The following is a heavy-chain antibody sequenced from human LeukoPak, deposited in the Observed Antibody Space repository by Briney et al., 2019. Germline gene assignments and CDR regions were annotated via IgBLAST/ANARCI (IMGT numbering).Heavy chain of an antibody. CDR1: GYTFTGYY. CDR3: ARDYSSNYGFDY. CDR2: INPNSGGT. Sequence: ASVKVSCKASGYTFTGYYMHWVRQAPGPGLEWMGWINPNSGGTNYAQKFQGRVTMTRDTSISTAYMELSRLRSGDTAVYYCARDYSSNYGFDYWGQGTLVTVSS. D-gene: IGHD4/OR15-4a*01. J-gene: IGHJ4*02. V-gene: IGHV1-2*02.